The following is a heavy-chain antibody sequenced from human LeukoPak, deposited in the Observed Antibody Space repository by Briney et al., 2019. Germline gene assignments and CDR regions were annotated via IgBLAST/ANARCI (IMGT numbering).Heavy chain of an antibody. V-gene: IGHV4-59*01. CDR2: IYYSGST. J-gene: IGHJ5*02. CDR3: ARGSSSWSLGNWFDP. Sequence: SETLSLTCTVSGGSISSYYWSRIRQPPGKGLEWIGYIYYSGSTNYNPSLKSRVTISVDTSKNQFSLKLSSVTAADTAVYYCARGSSSWSLGNWFDPWGQGTLVTVSS. D-gene: IGHD6-13*01. CDR1: GGSISSYY.